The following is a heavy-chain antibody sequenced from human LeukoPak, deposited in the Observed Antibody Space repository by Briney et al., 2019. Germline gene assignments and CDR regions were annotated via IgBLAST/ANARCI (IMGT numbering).Heavy chain of an antibody. CDR1: GFTVSSNY. V-gene: IGHV3-53*01. CDR2: IYSGGST. D-gene: IGHD6-19*01. J-gene: IGHJ5*02. Sequence: PGGSLRLSCAASGFTVSSNYMSWVRQAPGQGLEWVSVIYSGGSTYYADSVKGRFTISRDNSKNTLYLQMNSLRAEDTAVYYCARDSVAGGVWGNWFDPWGQGTLVTVSS. CDR3: ARDSVAGGVWGNWFDP.